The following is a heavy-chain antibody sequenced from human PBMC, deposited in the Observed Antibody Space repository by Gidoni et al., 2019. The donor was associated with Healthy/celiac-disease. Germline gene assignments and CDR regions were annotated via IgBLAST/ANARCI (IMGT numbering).Heavy chain of an antibody. CDR3: ARDAYYYDSSDAFDI. Sequence: EVQLVESGGGLVQPGGSLRLSCEASGVTFSSYSMNWVRQAPGKGLEWVSYISSSSSTIYYADSVKGRFTISRDNAKNSLYLQMNSLRDEDTAVYYCARDAYYYDSSDAFDIWGQGTMVTVSS. CDR2: ISSSSSTI. CDR1: GVTFSSYS. D-gene: IGHD3-22*01. V-gene: IGHV3-48*02. J-gene: IGHJ3*02.